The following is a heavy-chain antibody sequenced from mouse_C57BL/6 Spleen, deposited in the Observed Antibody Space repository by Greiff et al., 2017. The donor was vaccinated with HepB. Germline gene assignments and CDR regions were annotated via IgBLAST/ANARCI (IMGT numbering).Heavy chain of an antibody. D-gene: IGHD3-3*01. CDR1: GFNIKDDY. CDR3: TRGDVYYYAMDY. J-gene: IGHJ4*01. V-gene: IGHV14-4*01. Sequence: VQLQQSGAELVRPGASVKLSCTASGFNIKDDYMHWVKQRPEQGLEWIGWIDPENGDTEYASKFQGKATITADTSSNTAYLQLSSLTSEDTAVYYCTRGDVYYYAMDYWGQGTSVTVSS. CDR2: IDPENGDT.